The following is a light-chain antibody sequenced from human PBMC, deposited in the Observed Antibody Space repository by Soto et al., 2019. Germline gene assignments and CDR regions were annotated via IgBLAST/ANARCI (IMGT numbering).Light chain of an antibody. CDR3: QLYLQWPRP. J-gene: IGKJ1*01. CDR1: QSVSSSD. Sequence: EIVMTQYPGTLSFSLGERATRSCRASQSVSSSDLAWYQQKPGQAPRLLIYGASSRATGTPDRFSGSGSGTDFTLTISSLYSEDFAVYYCQLYLQWPRPFGQVTKVAIK. V-gene: IGKV3-20*01. CDR2: GAS.